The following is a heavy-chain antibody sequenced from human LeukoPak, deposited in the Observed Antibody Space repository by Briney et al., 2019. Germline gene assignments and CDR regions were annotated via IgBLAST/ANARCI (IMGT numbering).Heavy chain of an antibody. CDR3: VREGDLFAY. Sequence: GGSLRLSCAASGLTFSSYSMNWVRQAPGKGLEWVSYISSSSSTIYYADSVKGRFTISRDNAKNTLYLQMDSLRAEDTAVYYCVREGDLFAYWGQGTLVTVSS. V-gene: IGHV3-48*04. CDR1: GLTFSSYS. J-gene: IGHJ4*02. CDR2: ISSSSSTI.